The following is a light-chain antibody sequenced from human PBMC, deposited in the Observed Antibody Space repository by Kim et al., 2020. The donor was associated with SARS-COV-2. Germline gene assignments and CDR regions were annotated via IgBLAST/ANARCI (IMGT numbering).Light chain of an antibody. CDR1: PTVSSSS. CDR3: QYYGASPYT. Sequence: EVVLTQSPDTLSLSPGETATLSCRPSPTVSSSSVAWYQQKPGQAPGLVIYATSNRASGIPDRFSGNGSGTDFTLTINRLEPEDFAVYYRQYYGASPYTFGQGTKLEI. V-gene: IGKV3-20*01. J-gene: IGKJ2*01. CDR2: ATS.